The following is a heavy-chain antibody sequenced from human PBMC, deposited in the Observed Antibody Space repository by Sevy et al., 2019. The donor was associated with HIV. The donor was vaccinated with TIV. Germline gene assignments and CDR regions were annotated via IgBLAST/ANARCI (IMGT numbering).Heavy chain of an antibody. CDR3: ARGGGSFDY. CDR2: IYYSGTT. Sequence: SETLSLTCSVSGGSISGDSWGWIRQPPTKELVWIGNIYYSGTTNYNPSLKSRVTISVDTSKNQFSLNLSSVTAADTAVYYCARGGGSFDYWGQGTLVTVSS. J-gene: IGHJ4*02. D-gene: IGHD2-15*01. V-gene: IGHV4-59*01. CDR1: GGSISGDS.